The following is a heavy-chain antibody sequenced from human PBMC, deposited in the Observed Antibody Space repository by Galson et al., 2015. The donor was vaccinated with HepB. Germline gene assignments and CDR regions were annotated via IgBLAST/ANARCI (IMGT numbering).Heavy chain of an antibody. CDR2: INTSGTS. Sequence: QVQLPESGPGLVKPSQTLSLTCTVSGGSISTNYWSWIRQPAGKGLEWIGRINTSGTSNSNPSRKSRVALSLDTSNNQISLNLRSVTAADTAMYYCARRGEQGAYDLWGQGTMVTVSS. V-gene: IGHV4-4*07. CDR3: ARRGEQGAYDL. D-gene: IGHD6-13*01. CDR1: GGSISTNY. J-gene: IGHJ3*01.